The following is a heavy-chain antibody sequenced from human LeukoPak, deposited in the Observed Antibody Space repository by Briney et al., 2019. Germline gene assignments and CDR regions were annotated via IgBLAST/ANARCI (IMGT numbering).Heavy chain of an antibody. CDR2: IRYDGSNK. D-gene: IGHD1-26*01. CDR3: TTELRWELVDVDR. V-gene: IGHV3-30*02. CDR1: GFTFSSYG. J-gene: IGHJ5*02. Sequence: GGSLRLSCAASGFTFSSYGMHWVRQAPGKGLEWVAFIRYDGSNKYYADSVKGRFTISRDNSKNTLYLQMNSLRGEDTAVYYCTTELRWELVDVDRWGKGTLVTVSS.